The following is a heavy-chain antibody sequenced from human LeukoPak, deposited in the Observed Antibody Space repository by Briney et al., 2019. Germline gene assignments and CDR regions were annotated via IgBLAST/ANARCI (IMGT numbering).Heavy chain of an antibody. CDR1: GFTLSSYV. CDR3: AREDYDDSSGYSSGLDV. CDR2: ISGSGGST. D-gene: IGHD3-22*01. V-gene: IGHV3-23*01. J-gene: IGHJ6*02. Sequence: PGGSLRLSCAASGFTLSSYVMSWVRQAPGKGLEWVSAISGSGGSTYYADSVKGRFTISRDNSKNTLYLQMNSLRAEDTAVYYCAREDYDDSSGYSSGLDVWGQGTTVTVSS.